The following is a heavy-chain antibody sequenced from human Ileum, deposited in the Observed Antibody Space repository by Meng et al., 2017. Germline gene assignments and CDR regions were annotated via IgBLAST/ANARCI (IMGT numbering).Heavy chain of an antibody. CDR3: ARGVAEN. CDR1: LYTYPGNS. Sequence: HQARPVSDVKKRGPSDHGAYKTSLYTYPGNSILWVRQAPGQGLEWTGAIYPRNGATNYAQTFQCRVTMTGDTSIATAYMELNRHTSDDTAVYYCARGVAENWGQGTLVTVSS. D-gene: IGHD6-19*01. V-gene: IGHV1-2*02. CDR2: IYPRNGAT. J-gene: IGHJ4*02.